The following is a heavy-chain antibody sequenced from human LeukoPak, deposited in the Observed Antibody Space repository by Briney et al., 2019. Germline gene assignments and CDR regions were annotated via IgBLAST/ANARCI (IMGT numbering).Heavy chain of an antibody. Sequence: GGSLRLSCAASGFTFSSYAMSWVRQASGKGLEWVSAISGSGGSTYYADSVKGRFAISRDNSKNTLYLQMNSLRAEDTAVYYCAKDTYYYDSSGYYPFDYWGQGTLVTVSS. V-gene: IGHV3-23*01. D-gene: IGHD3-22*01. CDR1: GFTFSSYA. J-gene: IGHJ4*02. CDR3: AKDTYYYDSSGYYPFDY. CDR2: ISGSGGST.